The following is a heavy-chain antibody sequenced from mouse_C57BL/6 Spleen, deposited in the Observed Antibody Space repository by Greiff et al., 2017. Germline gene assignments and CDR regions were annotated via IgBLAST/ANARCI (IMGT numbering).Heavy chain of an antibody. J-gene: IGHJ2*01. V-gene: IGHV5-9-1*02. CDR1: GFTFSSYA. CDR2: ISSGGDYI. Sequence: DVMLVESGEGLVKPGGSLKLSCAASGFTFSSYAMSWVRQTPEKRLEWVAYISSGGDYIYYADTVKGRFTISRDNARNTLYLQMSSLKSEDTAMYYCTRGTMDDYGLDYWGQGTTLTVSS. CDR3: TRGTMDDYGLDY. D-gene: IGHD2-4*01.